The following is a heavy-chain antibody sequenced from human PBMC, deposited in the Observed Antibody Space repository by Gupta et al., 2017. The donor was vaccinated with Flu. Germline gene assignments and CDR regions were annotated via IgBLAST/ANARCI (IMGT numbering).Heavy chain of an antibody. V-gene: IGHV3-23*01. D-gene: IGHD2-15*01. CDR3: AKDVAATQYYFDY. CDR1: GFTFTSYA. J-gene: IGHJ4*02. Sequence: EVQLLESGGGLVQHGGSLILSCAASGFTFTSYAMSWVLQAPGKGWEWVSAISGSGGSTYYADSVKGRFTISRDNSKNTLYLQMNSLRAEDTAIYYCAKDVAATQYYFDYWGQGTLVTVSS. CDR2: ISGSGGST.